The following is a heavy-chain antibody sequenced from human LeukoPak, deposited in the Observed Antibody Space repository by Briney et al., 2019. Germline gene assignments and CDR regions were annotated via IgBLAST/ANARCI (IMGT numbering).Heavy chain of an antibody. CDR3: AKDPYPYSSSDCYYYGMDV. Sequence: GGSLRLSCAASGFTFSSYAMSWVRQAPGKGLEWVSAISGSGGSTYYADSVKGRFTISRDNSKNTLYLQMNSLRAEDTAVYYCAKDPYPYSSSDCYYYGMDVWGQGTTVTVSS. CDR2: ISGSGGST. V-gene: IGHV3-23*01. D-gene: IGHD6-6*01. CDR1: GFTFSSYA. J-gene: IGHJ6*02.